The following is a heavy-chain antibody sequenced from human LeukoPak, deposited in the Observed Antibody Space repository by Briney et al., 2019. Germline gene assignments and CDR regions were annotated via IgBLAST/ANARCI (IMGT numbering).Heavy chain of an antibody. CDR2: LNPNSGNT. CDR1: GYTFTSYD. J-gene: IGHJ4*02. V-gene: IGHV1-8*01. Sequence: ASVRVSCTASGYTFTSYDINWVRQAPGQGLEWMGWLNPNSGNTGYAQKFQGKVTITRSTSINTAYLELSSLTSEDTAVYYCTRNSQAGSTLREFDYWGQGTRVTVSS. CDR3: TRNSQAGSTLREFDY.